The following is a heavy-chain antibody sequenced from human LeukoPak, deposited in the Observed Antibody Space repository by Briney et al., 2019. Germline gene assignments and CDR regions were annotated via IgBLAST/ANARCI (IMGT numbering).Heavy chain of an antibody. CDR1: GGSISSSSYY. J-gene: IGHJ4*02. CDR3: ARHVTILTGYYRSFDY. D-gene: IGHD3-9*01. Sequence: PSETLSLTCTVSGGSISSSSYYWGWIRQPPGKGLEWIGNIYYRGTSYYNPSLKSLITMSVDTSKNQFSLKLSSVTAADTAIYYCARHVTILTGYYRSFDYWGQGTLVTVSS. CDR2: IYYRGTS. V-gene: IGHV4-39*01.